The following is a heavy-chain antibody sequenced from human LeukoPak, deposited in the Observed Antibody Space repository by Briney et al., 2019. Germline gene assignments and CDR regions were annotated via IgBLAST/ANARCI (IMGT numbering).Heavy chain of an antibody. CDR2: ISSSSSYI. CDR1: GFTFSSYS. D-gene: IGHD4-23*01. Sequence: PGGSLRLSCAASGFTFSSYSMKWVRQAPGKGLEWVSSISSSSSYIYYAGSVKGRFTISRDNAKNSLYLQMNSLRAEDTAVYYCARTIYGGDLDALDIWGQGTMVTVSS. V-gene: IGHV3-21*01. J-gene: IGHJ3*02. CDR3: ARTIYGGDLDALDI.